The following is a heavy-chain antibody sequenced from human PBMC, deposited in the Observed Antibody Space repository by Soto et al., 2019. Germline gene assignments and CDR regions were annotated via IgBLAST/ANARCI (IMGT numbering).Heavy chain of an antibody. J-gene: IGHJ5*02. CDR2: ISGAGGNT. CDR1: GFAFGAYA. Sequence: EVQLLESGGGLVQPGGSLRLSCAASGFAFGAYAMTWVRQAPGKGLEWVSVISGAGGNTYYADSVKGRFTVSIDNSKKMLYLEMNSLRVEDTSIYYCAKDPGPQLLPSWWFDPWGQGTRVTVSS. D-gene: IGHD2-2*01. V-gene: IGHV3-23*01. CDR3: AKDPGPQLLPSWWFDP.